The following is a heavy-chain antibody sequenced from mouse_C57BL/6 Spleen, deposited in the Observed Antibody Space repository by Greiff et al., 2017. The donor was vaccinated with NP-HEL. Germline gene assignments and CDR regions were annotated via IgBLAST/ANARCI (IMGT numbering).Heavy chain of an antibody. CDR1: GYTFTDYY. CDR2: IYPGSGNT. CDR3: ARYDTTDQLIDY. J-gene: IGHJ2*01. V-gene: IGHV1-76*01. D-gene: IGHD1-1*01. Sequence: VQLQQSGAELVRPGASVKLSCTASGYTFTDYYINWVKQSPGQGLEWIARIYPGSGNTYYNENFKGKATLTAEKSSSTAYMQLSSLTSEDSAVYFCARYDTTDQLIDYWGQGTTLTVSS.